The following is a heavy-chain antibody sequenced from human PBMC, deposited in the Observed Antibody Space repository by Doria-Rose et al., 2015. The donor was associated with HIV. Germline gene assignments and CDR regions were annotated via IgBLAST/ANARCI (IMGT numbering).Heavy chain of an antibody. Sequence: GRRLEWMGWLNVGNGDTRYSRKFQDRVTITSDTSANTGYMALSSLRSKDTAVYYCARIHSLSSSSLGHWGQGTLVTVSS. J-gene: IGHJ4*02. CDR3: ARIHSLSSSSLGH. V-gene: IGHV1-3*01. CDR2: LNVGNGDT. D-gene: IGHD6-13*01.